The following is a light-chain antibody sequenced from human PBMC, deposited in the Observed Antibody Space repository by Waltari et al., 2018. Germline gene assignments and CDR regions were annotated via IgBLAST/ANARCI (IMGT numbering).Light chain of an antibody. CDR3: QVLDTSSDVVV. CDR1: NLGSKS. Sequence: SYVLTQPPSVSVAPGQTARITCRGNNLGSKSVHWYQQKSGQAPVLVVYDDSDRPSGIPERFSGSNSGNTATLTISRVEAGDEADYYCQVLDTSSDVVVFGGGTKLTVL. J-gene: IGLJ2*01. V-gene: IGLV3-21*02. CDR2: DDS.